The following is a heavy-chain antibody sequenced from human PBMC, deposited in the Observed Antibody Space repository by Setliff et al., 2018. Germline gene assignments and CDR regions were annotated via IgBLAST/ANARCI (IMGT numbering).Heavy chain of an antibody. D-gene: IGHD4-17*01. CDR2: IHPSGDST. CDR1: GYTFTNHY. J-gene: IGHJ4*02. CDR3: ARWGDYYGGNDY. Sequence: GASVKVSCKASGYTFTNHYIHWVRQAPGQGPEWMGVIHPSGDSTYYAQKFQGRVTMTRDTSTSTVYMELSSLTSEDTAVYYCARWGDYYGGNDYWGQGTLVTVSS. V-gene: IGHV1-46*01.